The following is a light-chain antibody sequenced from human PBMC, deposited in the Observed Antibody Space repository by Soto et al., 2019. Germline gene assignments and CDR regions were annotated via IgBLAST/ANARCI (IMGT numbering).Light chain of an antibody. CDR3: QQYYSTPPYI. CDR2: WAS. V-gene: IGKV4-1*01. CDR1: QNVLYKSNNENY. Sequence: DIVMTQSPDSLAVSLGERATINCKSSQNVLYKSNNENYLAWFQQKPGQPPKLLIYWASTRKSGVPDQFTGSGSGSDFTLTISSLQAEDVAVYYCQQYYSTPPYIFGQGTKLEI. J-gene: IGKJ2*01.